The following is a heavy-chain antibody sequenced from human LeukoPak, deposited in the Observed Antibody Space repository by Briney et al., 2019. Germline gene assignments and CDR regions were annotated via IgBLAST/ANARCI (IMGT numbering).Heavy chain of an antibody. Sequence: SETLSLTCAVYGGSFSGYYWSWIRQPPGKGLEWIGEINHSGSTNYHPSLKSRVTISVDTSKNQFSLKLTSVTAADTAVYYCARSMRVSYFDYWGQGTLVTVSS. CDR1: GGSFSGYY. CDR2: INHSGST. V-gene: IGHV4-34*01. CDR3: ARSMRVSYFDY. D-gene: IGHD3-10*01. J-gene: IGHJ4*02.